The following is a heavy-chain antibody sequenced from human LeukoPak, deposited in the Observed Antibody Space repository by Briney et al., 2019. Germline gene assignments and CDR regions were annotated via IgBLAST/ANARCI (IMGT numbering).Heavy chain of an antibody. J-gene: IGHJ5*02. CDR2: INPNSGGT. V-gene: IGHV1-2*02. D-gene: IGHD3-3*01. Sequence: ASVKVSCKASGYTFTGYYMHWVRQAPGQGLEWMGWINPNSGGTNYAQKLQGRVTMTRDTSISTAYMELSRLRSDDTAVYYCAILGVLTGNWFDPWGQGTLVTVSS. CDR1: GYTFTGYY. CDR3: AILGVLTGNWFDP.